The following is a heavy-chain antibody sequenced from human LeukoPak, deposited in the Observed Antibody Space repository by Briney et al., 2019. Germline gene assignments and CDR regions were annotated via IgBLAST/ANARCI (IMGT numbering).Heavy chain of an antibody. CDR2: INPSGGST. D-gene: IGHD6-13*01. V-gene: IGHV1-46*01. J-gene: IGHJ4*02. Sequence: ASVKVSCKASGYTFTSYYMHWVRQAPGQGLEWMGIINPSGGSTSYAQKFQGRVTMTRDTSTSTAYMELSSLRSEDTAVYYCARGAAAGTFGYYFDYWGQGTPVTVSS. CDR1: GYTFTSYY. CDR3: ARGAAAGTFGYYFDY.